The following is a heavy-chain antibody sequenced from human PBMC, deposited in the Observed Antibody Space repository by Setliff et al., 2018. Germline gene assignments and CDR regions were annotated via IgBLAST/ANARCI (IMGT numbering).Heavy chain of an antibody. CDR2: TYTSGST. V-gene: IGHV4-4*07. CDR1: GGSISSYY. Sequence: SETLSLTCTVSGGSISSYYWSWIRQPAGKGLEWIGRTYTSGSTNYNPSLKSRVTMSVDTSKNQFSLKLSPVTAADTAVYYCASEQWLVPPGYYYDNLGTLDYWGQGTLVTV. CDR3: ASEQWLVPPGYYYDNLGTLDY. J-gene: IGHJ4*02. D-gene: IGHD6-19*01.